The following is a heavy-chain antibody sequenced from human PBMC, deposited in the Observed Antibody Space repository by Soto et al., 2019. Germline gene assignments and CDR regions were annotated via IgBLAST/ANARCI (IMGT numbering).Heavy chain of an antibody. Sequence: LSLSCTVSGGSIGSYHWSWVRQPPGKGLEWIASVYYTGTTNYNPSLGSRVTISIDAPENQISLKLTSVTAADTAFYYCARDTVLTGMFDFWCQGXLVTVYS. CDR2: VYYTGTT. CDR3: ARDTVLTGMFDF. V-gene: IGHV4-59*01. D-gene: IGHD4-17*01. CDR1: GGSIGSYH. J-gene: IGHJ4*02.